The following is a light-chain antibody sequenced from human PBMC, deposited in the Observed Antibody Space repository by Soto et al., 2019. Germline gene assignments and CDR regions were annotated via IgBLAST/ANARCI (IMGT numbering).Light chain of an antibody. Sequence: QSVLTQPPSVSGAPGQRVTISCTGSRSNIGAGYDVHWYQQLPGTAPKLLIHGNTNRPSGVPDRFSGSKSGTSASLAITGLQAEDEADFYCQSYDSSLSGRVVFGGGTKLTVL. CDR1: RSNIGAGYD. CDR2: GNT. V-gene: IGLV1-40*01. J-gene: IGLJ2*01. CDR3: QSYDSSLSGRVV.